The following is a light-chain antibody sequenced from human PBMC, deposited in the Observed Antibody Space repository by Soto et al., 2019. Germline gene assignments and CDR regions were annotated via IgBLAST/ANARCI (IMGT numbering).Light chain of an antibody. J-gene: IGKJ1*01. CDR1: QSVSSSS. CDR2: AVS. CDR3: QHFGDSVWT. Sequence: DIVLTQSPGTLSLSPVQRATLSCRASQSVSSSSVAWYRQRPGQAPRLLIYAVSSRAIDTPDRFSGSGSGTDFTLTISRLEPEDFAVYYCQHFGDSVWTFGQGTKVDIK. V-gene: IGKV3-20*01.